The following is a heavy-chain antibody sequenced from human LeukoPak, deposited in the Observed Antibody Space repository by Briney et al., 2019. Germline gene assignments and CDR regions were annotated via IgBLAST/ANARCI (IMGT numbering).Heavy chain of an antibody. J-gene: IGHJ4*02. CDR3: ARELIAAAAPDY. D-gene: IGHD6-13*01. CDR2: IIPIFGTA. CDR1: GGTFSSYA. V-gene: IGHV1-69*13. Sequence: GASVKVSCKASGGTFSSYAISLVRQAPGQGLEWMGGIIPIFGTANYAQKFQGRVTITADESTSTAYMELSSLRSEDTAVYYCARELIAAAAPDYWGQGTLVTVSS.